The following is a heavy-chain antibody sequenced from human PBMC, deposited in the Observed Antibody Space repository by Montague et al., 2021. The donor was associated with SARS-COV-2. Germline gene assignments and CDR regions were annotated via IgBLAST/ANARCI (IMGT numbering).Heavy chain of an antibody. CDR1: GGSISTDNW. CDR2: IFHSGRT. Sequence: SETLSLTCAVSGGSISTDNWWSWVRRPPGKGLEWIGEIFHSGRTNYNPSLKSRVTISVDRSNNQFSLELSSETAADTAIYYCARDSQRSHFDYWGQGILVTVSS. CDR3: ARDSQRSHFDY. J-gene: IGHJ4*02. V-gene: IGHV4-4*02. D-gene: IGHD6-25*01.